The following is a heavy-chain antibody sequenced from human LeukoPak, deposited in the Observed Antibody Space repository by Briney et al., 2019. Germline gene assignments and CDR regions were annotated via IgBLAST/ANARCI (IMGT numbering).Heavy chain of an antibody. V-gene: IGHV3-33*01. J-gene: IGHJ4*02. CDR3: ARELVGGADPPDY. CDR1: GFTLSSYG. CDR2: IWYDGSNK. Sequence: GRSLRLSCAASGFTLSSYGMHWVRQAPGKGLEWVAVIWYDGSNKYYADSVKGRFTISRDNSKNTLYLQMNSLRAEDTAVYYCARELVGGADPPDYWGQGTLVTVSS. D-gene: IGHD3-16*01.